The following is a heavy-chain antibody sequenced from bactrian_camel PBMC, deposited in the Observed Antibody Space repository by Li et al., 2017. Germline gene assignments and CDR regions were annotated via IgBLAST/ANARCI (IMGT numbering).Heavy chain of an antibody. J-gene: IGHJ6*01. Sequence: HVQLVESGGGSAQAGGSLVLSCEASAYAYSGSCMGWVRQAAGKEREVVATQGYDGRTTYRGSVKGRFTVSRDNAKNTLYLQMNSLKFEDTAMYYCARDRGAYCHDRKFRFGYWGQGTQVTVS. D-gene: IGHD2*01. CDR1: AYAYSGSC. CDR2: QGYDGRT. V-gene: IGHV3S1*01. CDR3: ARDRGAYCHDRKFRFGY.